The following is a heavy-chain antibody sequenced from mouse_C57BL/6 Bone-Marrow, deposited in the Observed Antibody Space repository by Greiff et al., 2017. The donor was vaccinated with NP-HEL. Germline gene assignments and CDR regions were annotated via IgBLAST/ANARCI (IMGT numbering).Heavy chain of an antibody. CDR1: GFNIKDYY. Sequence: VQLKQSGAELVRPGASVKLSCTASGFNIKDYYMHWVKQRPEQGLEWIGRIDPEDGDTEYAPKFQGKATMTADTSSNTAYLQLSSLTSEDTAVYYCTVPPYYGSRYYAMDYWGQGTSVTVSS. CDR2: IDPEDGDT. D-gene: IGHD1-1*01. J-gene: IGHJ4*01. CDR3: TVPPYYGSRYYAMDY. V-gene: IGHV14-1*01.